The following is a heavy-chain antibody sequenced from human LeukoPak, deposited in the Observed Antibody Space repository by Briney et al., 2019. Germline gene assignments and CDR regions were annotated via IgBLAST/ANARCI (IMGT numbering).Heavy chain of an antibody. CDR1: GFTFSSYA. CDR2: ISGSGGST. J-gene: IGHJ4*02. V-gene: IGHV3-23*01. D-gene: IGHD3-16*02. Sequence: GGSLRLSCAAYGFTFSSYAMSLVRQAPGKGLEWVSAISGSGGSTYYADSVKGRFTISRDNSKNTLYLQMNSLRAEDTAVYYCAKERDMITFGGVIANPIDYWGQGILVTVSS. CDR3: AKERDMITFGGVIANPIDY.